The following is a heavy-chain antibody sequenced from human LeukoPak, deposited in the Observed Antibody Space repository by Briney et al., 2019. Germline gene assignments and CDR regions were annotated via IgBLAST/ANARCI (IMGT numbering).Heavy chain of an antibody. J-gene: IGHJ4*02. CDR1: GFTFSSYE. CDR3: AKDDGYNTYNQYDY. Sequence: GGSLRLSCSASGFTFSSYEMNWVRQAPGKGLEWVSAISANRAAYYAGSVKGRFTISRDNSKNTLYLQMNSLRAEDTAVYYCAKDDGYNTYNQYDYWGQGTLVTVSS. V-gene: IGHV3-23*01. D-gene: IGHD5-24*01. CDR2: ISANRAA.